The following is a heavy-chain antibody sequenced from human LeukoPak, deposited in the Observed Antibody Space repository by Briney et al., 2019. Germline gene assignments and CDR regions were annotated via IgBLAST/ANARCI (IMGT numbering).Heavy chain of an antibody. CDR3: AGDDAEKDYGDSTNYISGMDV. D-gene: IGHD4-17*01. CDR1: GLTVSSNY. CDR2: INHGGST. Sequence: GGSLRLSCAASGLTVSSNYMRWVRQPPGKGLEGVAVINHGGSTYYPHSVKGGFTISIDNSNNTLYLQMNTLRAGDTAVYYCAGDDAEKDYGDSTNYISGMDVWGQGTTVTVSS. V-gene: IGHV3-53*01. J-gene: IGHJ6*02.